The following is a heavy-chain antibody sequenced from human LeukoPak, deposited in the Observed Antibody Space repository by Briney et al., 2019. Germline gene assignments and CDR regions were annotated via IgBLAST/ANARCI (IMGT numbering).Heavy chain of an antibody. Sequence: SETLSLTCAVYGGSFSGYYWSWIRQPPGKGLEWIGEINHSGSTNYNPSPKSRVTISVDTSKNQFSLKLSSVTAADTAVYYCARRASGIYNWFDPWGQGTLVTVSS. CDR1: GGSFSGYY. V-gene: IGHV4-34*01. J-gene: IGHJ5*02. CDR2: INHSGST. D-gene: IGHD1-26*01. CDR3: ARRASGIYNWFDP.